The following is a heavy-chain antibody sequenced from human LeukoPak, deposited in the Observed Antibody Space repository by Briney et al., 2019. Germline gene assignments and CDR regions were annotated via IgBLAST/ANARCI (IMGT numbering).Heavy chain of an antibody. CDR2: IHTSGST. V-gene: IGHV4-4*07. D-gene: IGHD3-22*01. Sequence: PSETLSLTCNVSGVSISSYYWSWIRQPAGKGLEWIGRIHTSGSTNYNPSLKSRVTMSVDTSKNQFSLKLSSVTAADTAVYYCARDRYYYDSSGYTLAYWGQGTLVTVSS. CDR1: GVSISSYY. CDR3: ARDRYYYDSSGYTLAY. J-gene: IGHJ4*02.